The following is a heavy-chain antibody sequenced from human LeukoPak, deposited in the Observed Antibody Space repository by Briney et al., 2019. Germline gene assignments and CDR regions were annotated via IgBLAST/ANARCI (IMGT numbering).Heavy chain of an antibody. CDR3: ARSYGSGSYGCSY. Sequence: ASVKVSCKASGYTFTGYYMHWVRQAPGQGLEWMGWINPNSGGTNYAQKFQGRVTMTRDTSISTAYMELSRLRSDDTAVYYCARSYGSGSYGCSYWGQGTLVTVSS. V-gene: IGHV1-2*02. CDR2: INPNSGGT. CDR1: GYTFTGYY. D-gene: IGHD3-10*01. J-gene: IGHJ4*02.